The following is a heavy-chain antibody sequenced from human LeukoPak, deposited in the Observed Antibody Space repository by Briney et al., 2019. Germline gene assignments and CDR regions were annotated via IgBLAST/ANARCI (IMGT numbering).Heavy chain of an antibody. V-gene: IGHV1-69*10. CDR1: GGTFTKYV. D-gene: IGHD2-21*01. Sequence: SVKVSCKASGGTFTKYVISWVREAPGRGLEWMGRFIPVHDTANYAHKFQGRVILTADKSTSTAYMELTSLRSEDTAVYYCAMLGVIPDWGQGPLITVSS. CDR2: FIPVHDTA. J-gene: IGHJ1*01. CDR3: AMLGVIPD.